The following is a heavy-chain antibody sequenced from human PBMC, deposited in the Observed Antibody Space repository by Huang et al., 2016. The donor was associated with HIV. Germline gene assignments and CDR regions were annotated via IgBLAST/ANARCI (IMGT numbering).Heavy chain of an antibody. V-gene: IGHV3-30*18. CDR3: AKDRRAYYYGSGIEY. CDR2: ISYEVRIK. J-gene: IGHJ4*02. Sequence: QVQLVESGGGVVEPGRSLRVSCAASGFSFSDSGMHWVRQGPGKGLEWGAFISYEVRIKFYADSVKGRFTISRDNSKNTVYLQMNSLRAGDTAVYYCAKDRRAYYYGSGIEYWGQGARVTVSS. D-gene: IGHD3-10*01. CDR1: GFSFSDSG.